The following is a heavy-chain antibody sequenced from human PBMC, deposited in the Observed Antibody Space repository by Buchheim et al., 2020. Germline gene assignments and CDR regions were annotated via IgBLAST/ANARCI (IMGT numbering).Heavy chain of an antibody. CDR1: GFPFSRYD. V-gene: IGHV3-13*01. J-gene: IGHJ4*02. CDR2: IHTAGDT. D-gene: IGHD4-17*01. CDR3: ARVSRQGYGDPYFDN. Sequence: EVQLVESGGGLVQLGGSLRLSCAASGFPFSRYDMHWVRQATGKGLEWVSGIHTAGDTYYPGSVKGRFTISRENAKNSLYLQMNSLRAGDTAVYYCARVSRQGYGDPYFDNWGQGIL.